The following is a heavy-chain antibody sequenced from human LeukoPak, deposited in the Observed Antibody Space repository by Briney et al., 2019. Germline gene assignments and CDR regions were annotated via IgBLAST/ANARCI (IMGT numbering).Heavy chain of an antibody. CDR1: GFTLSTFT. CDR2: FGPNGINI. D-gene: IGHD2-21*02. V-gene: IGHV3-23*05. CDR3: ARLTAKHFDY. Sequence: GGSLRLSCEASGFTLSTFTMSWVRQAPGMGLEWVSVFGPNGINIYYSESVRGRFTISRDVSRNTLSLQMSSLRPEDSAIYYCARLTAKHFDYWGQGTLVTVSS. J-gene: IGHJ4*02.